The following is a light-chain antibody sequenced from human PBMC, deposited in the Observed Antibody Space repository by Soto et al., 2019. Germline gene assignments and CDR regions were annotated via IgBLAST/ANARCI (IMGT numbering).Light chain of an antibody. V-gene: IGKV1-39*01. CDR3: QQSSTIPLT. Sequence: DIQMTQYPSSLSASVGDRIIITCRASQNINTYLNWYQQKPGKAPNLLIYVASSLQSGVPPRFSGSGSGTDFTLTISSLQPEDFATYYCQQSSTIPLTFGQGTRLEIK. CDR1: QNINTY. J-gene: IGKJ5*01. CDR2: VAS.